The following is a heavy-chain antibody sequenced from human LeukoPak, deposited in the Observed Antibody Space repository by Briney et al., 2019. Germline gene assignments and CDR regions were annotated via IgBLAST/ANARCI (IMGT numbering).Heavy chain of an antibody. CDR1: GASISSWY. CDR3: ARETSLAGFASGLGFNY. CDR2: IYGSGNT. D-gene: IGHD6-19*01. J-gene: IGHJ4*02. V-gene: IGHV4-59*01. Sequence: SETLSLTCTVSGASISSWYWSWIRQPPGKGLEWIGYIYGSGNTNYNPSLKSRVTMSIDTSKNQFSLKLTSVTAADTATYYGARETSLAGFASGLGFNYWGQGILVTVSS.